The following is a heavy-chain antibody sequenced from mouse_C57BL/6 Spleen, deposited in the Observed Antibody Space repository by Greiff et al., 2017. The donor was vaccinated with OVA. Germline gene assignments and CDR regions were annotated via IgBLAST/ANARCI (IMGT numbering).Heavy chain of an antibody. CDR2: IYPGSGST. CDR3: AREDDLTGDY. Sequence: QVQLQQPGAELVKPGASVKMSCKASGYTFTSYWITWVKQRPGQGLAWIGDIYPGSGSTKYNAKFKRKATLTVAPSYHTAYLQLSSLTSKDSAIYYCAREDDLTGDYWGQGTTLTVSS. J-gene: IGHJ2*01. V-gene: IGHV1-55*01. CDR1: GYTFTSYW. D-gene: IGHD2-3*01.